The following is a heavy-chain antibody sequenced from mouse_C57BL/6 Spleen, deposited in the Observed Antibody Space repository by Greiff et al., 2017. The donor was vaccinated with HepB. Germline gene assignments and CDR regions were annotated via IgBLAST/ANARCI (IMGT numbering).Heavy chain of an antibody. V-gene: IGHV1-81*01. CDR1: GYTFTSYG. J-gene: IGHJ3*01. D-gene: IGHD2-4*01. Sequence: QVQLQQSGAELARPGASVKLSCKASGYTFTSYGISWVKQRTGQGLEWIGEIYPRSGNTYYNEKFKGKATLTADKSSSTAYMELRSLTSEDSAVYFCARWDYDKETWFAYWGQGTLVTVSA. CDR2: IYPRSGNT. CDR3: ARWDYDKETWFAY.